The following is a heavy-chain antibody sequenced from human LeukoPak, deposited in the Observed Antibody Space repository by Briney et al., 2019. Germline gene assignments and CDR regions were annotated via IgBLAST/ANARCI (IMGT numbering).Heavy chain of an antibody. CDR1: GFTFSRFW. CDR2: IDQSGGRD. D-gene: IGHD3-16*01. Sequence: GGSLRLSCAASGFTFSRFWMNWGRQAPGRGLEWVANIDQSGGRDNYVDSVKGRFTISRDNAKNSLFLEMSSLRADDTAVYFCARDVEGGTFDIWGQETTVTVSS. V-gene: IGHV3-7*05. J-gene: IGHJ3*02. CDR3: ARDVEGGTFDI.